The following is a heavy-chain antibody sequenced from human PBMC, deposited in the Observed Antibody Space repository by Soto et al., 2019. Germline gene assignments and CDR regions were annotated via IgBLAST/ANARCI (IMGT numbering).Heavy chain of an antibody. V-gene: IGHV4-31*03. J-gene: IGHJ4*02. CDR1: GGSISSGGYY. CDR2: ICYSGST. Sequence: PSETLSLTCTVSGGSISSGGYYWSWIRQHPGKGLEWIGYICYSGSTYYNPSLKSRVTISVDRSRNQFSLKLSCVTAADTGVYYCARDRRGCRGYSGSGSCGYFDYWGQGXLVTV. D-gene: IGHD3-10*01. CDR3: ARDRRGCRGYSGSGSCGYFDY.